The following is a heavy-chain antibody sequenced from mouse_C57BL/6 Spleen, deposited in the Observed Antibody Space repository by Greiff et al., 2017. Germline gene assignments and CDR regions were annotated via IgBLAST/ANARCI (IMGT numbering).Heavy chain of an antibody. CDR3: ARPFYYDYDWFAY. Sequence: EVMLVESGGGLVKPGGSLKLSCAAPGFTFSSYTMSWVRQTPEKRLEWVATISGGGGNTYYPDSVKGRFTISRDNAKNTLYLQMSSLRSEDTALYYCARPFYYDYDWFAYWGQGTLVTVSA. CDR1: GFTFSSYT. CDR2: ISGGGGNT. V-gene: IGHV5-9*01. D-gene: IGHD2-4*01. J-gene: IGHJ3*01.